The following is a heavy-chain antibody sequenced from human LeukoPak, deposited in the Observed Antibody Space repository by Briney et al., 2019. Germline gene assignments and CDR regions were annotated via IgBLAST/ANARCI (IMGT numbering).Heavy chain of an antibody. CDR2: IYYSGST. Sequence: PSKTLSLPCTVSGDPISSGDYYWSWIRQPPGKGLEWIGYIYYSGSTYYNPSLKSRVTISVDTSKNQFSLKLSSVTAADTAVYYCAELTLADSWGQGTLVTVSS. J-gene: IGHJ4*02. V-gene: IGHV4-30-4*08. CDR1: GDPISSGDYY. D-gene: IGHD1-26*01. CDR3: AELTLADS.